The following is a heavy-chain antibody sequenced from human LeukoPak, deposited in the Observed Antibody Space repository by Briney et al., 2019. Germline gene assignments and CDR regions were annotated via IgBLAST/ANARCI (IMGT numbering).Heavy chain of an antibody. V-gene: IGHV4-61*02. J-gene: IGHJ5*02. CDR2: IYTSGST. CDR1: GGSISSGGYY. Sequence: SQTLSLTCAVSGGSISSGGYYWSWIRQPAGKGLEWIGRIYTSGSTNYNPSLKSRVTISVDTSKNQFSLKLSSVTAADTAVYYCARQKMTSNWFDPWGQGTLVTVSS. CDR3: ARQKMTSNWFDP. D-gene: IGHD5-24*01.